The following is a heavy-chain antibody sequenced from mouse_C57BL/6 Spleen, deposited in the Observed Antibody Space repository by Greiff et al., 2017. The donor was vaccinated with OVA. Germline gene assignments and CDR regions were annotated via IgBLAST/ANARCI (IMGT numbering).Heavy chain of an antibody. J-gene: IGHJ1*03. CDR2: ISYDGST. CDR1: GYSITSGYY. Sequence: EVQLVESGPGLVKPSQSLSLTCSVTGYSITSGYYRNWIRQFPGNKLEWMGYISYDGSTNYNPSLKNRISITRDTSKNQFFLKLNSVTTEDTATYYWARVAFGGYFDVWGTGTTVTVSS. CDR3: ARVAFGGYFDV. V-gene: IGHV3-6*01.